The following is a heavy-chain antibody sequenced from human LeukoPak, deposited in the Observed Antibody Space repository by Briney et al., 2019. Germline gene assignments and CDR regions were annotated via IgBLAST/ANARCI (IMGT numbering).Heavy chain of an antibody. CDR1: GGSISSYY. J-gene: IGHJ4*02. V-gene: IGHV4-4*07. Sequence: SETLSLTCTVSGGSISSYYWSWIRQPAGKGLEWIGRIYTSGSTNYNPSLKSRVTMSVDTSKNQFSLKLSSVTAADTAVYYCARDSPTRYYDSSGYLRFFDYWGQGTLVTVSS. D-gene: IGHD3-22*01. CDR3: ARDSPTRYYDSSGYLRFFDY. CDR2: IYTSGST.